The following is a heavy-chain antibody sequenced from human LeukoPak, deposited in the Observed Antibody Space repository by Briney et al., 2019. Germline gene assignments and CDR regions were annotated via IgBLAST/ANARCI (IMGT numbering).Heavy chain of an antibody. Sequence: KPSETLSLTCTVSGGSISTSNYYWGWIRQPPGKGLEWIGSIYHSGSTYYNPSLKSRVTISVDTSKNQFSLKLSSVTAADTAVYYCARATVAAAAPGGYWGQGTLVTVSS. CDR2: IYHSGST. CDR3: ARATVAAAAPGGY. J-gene: IGHJ4*02. V-gene: IGHV4-39*07. CDR1: GGSISTSNYY. D-gene: IGHD6-13*01.